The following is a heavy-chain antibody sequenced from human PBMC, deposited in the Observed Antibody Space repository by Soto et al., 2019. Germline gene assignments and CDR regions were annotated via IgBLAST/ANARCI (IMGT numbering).Heavy chain of an antibody. J-gene: IGHJ4*02. CDR2: ISYDGSNK. D-gene: IGHD6-19*01. V-gene: IGHV3-30-3*01. CDR3: ARDLLPPGGPYSSGCNY. Sequence: GGSLRLSCAASGFTFSSYAMHWVRQAPGKGLEWVAVISYDGSNKYYADSVKGRFTISRDNSKNTLYLQMNSLRAEDTAVYYCARDLLPPGGPYSSGCNYWGQGTLVTVSS. CDR1: GFTFSSYA.